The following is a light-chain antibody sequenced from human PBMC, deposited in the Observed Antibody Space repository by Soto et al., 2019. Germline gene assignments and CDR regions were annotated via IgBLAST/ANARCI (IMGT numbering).Light chain of an antibody. CDR1: QSVNSNY. CDR2: GAS. J-gene: IGKJ1*01. V-gene: IGKV3-20*01. Sequence: EIVLTQSPGTLSLSPGERATFSCRASQSVNSNYLAWYQQKAGQAPSLLIHGASSRATGIPDRFSGSGSGTDFTHTISRLEPEDFAVYYCQQYGSSPWTFGQGTKVEIK. CDR3: QQYGSSPWT.